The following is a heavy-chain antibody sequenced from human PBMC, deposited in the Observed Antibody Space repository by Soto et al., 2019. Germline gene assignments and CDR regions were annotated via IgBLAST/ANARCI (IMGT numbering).Heavy chain of an antibody. CDR3: ARDRCTTDRCYTHHFDV. Sequence: QVQLVQSGGEVTKPGASVKVSCKSSGYTFTSYGVSWVRQAPGQGLEWLGWISVYTGNTKQAQKFQDRVTLTTEASTGTASLELRNLRSDDTAVYYRARDRCTTDRCYTHHFDVWGQGTTVTVSS. D-gene: IGHD2-8*01. CDR2: ISVYTGNT. CDR1: GYTFTSYG. J-gene: IGHJ6*02. V-gene: IGHV1-18*04.